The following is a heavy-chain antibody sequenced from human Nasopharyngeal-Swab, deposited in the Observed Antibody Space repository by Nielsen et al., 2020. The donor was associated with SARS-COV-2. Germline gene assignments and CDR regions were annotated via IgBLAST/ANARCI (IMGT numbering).Heavy chain of an antibody. Sequence: SETLSLTCTVSGGSISSSSYYWGWIRQPPGKGLEWIVSIYYSGSTYYNPSLKSRVTISVDKSKNQFSLKLSSVTAADTAVYYCARPSIVGATKGVKYGMDVWGQGTTVTVSS. D-gene: IGHD1-26*01. CDR3: ARPSIVGATKGVKYGMDV. V-gene: IGHV4-39*01. CDR1: GGSISSSSYY. CDR2: IYYSGST. J-gene: IGHJ6*02.